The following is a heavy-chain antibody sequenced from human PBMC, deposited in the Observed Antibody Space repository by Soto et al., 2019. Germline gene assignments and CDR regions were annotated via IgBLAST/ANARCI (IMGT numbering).Heavy chain of an antibody. CDR3: VRLSCSGNSCSFGGAFDV. Sequence: QVQLQESGPGLVKPSQTLSLTCTVSGGTISSGGYFWTWIRQHPGEGLEWIGYISYSGSTYYSPSLNSRVTLSLDTSNNQFSLKLSSVTAADTALYYCVRLSCSGNSCSFGGAFDVWGQGTMVTVSS. V-gene: IGHV4-31*03. CDR1: GGTISSGGYF. D-gene: IGHD2-2*01. CDR2: ISYSGST. J-gene: IGHJ3*01.